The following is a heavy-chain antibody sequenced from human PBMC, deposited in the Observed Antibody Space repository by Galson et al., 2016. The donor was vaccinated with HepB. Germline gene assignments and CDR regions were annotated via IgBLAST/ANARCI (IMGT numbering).Heavy chain of an antibody. Sequence: SLRLSCAGSGFTFSSYWMTWVRQAPGKGLEWVANIKQDESEKYYADSVQGRFTISRDNAKKSVYLQMNSLGAEDTAVYYCARELQMFGSNHYYGMDVWGQGTTVTVSS. CDR2: IKQDESEK. V-gene: IGHV3-7*01. J-gene: IGHJ6*02. D-gene: IGHD3-10*02. CDR1: GFTFSSYW. CDR3: ARELQMFGSNHYYGMDV.